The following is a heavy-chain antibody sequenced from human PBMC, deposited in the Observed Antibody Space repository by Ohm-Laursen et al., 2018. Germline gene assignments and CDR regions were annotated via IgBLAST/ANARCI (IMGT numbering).Heavy chain of an antibody. CDR3: ARSRGYSYGSDY. D-gene: IGHD5-18*01. V-gene: IGHV1-8*01. CDR1: GYTFTSYD. J-gene: IGHJ4*02. Sequence: VSSVKVSCKASGYTFTSYDINWVRQATGQGLEWMGWMNPNSGNSGYAQKFQGRVTMTRNTSISTAYMELSSLRSEDTAVYYCARSRGYSYGSDYWGQGTLVTVSS. CDR2: MNPNSGNS.